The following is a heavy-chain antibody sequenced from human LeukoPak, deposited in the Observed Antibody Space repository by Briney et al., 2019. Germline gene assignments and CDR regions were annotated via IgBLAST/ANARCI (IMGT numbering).Heavy chain of an antibody. Sequence: ASVKVSCKASGYTFTSYAMHWVRQAPGQRLEWMGWINAGNGNTKYSQKFQGRVTITRDTSTSTAYMELRSLRSDDTAVYYCARVKTGIVVVPAAIFYYYMDVWGKGTTVTVSS. V-gene: IGHV1-3*01. CDR1: GYTFTSYA. CDR3: ARVKTGIVVVPAAIFYYYMDV. CDR2: INAGNGNT. D-gene: IGHD2-2*01. J-gene: IGHJ6*03.